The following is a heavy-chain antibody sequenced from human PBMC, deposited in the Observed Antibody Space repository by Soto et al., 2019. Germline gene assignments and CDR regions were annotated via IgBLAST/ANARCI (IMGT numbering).Heavy chain of an antibody. D-gene: IGHD3-22*01. CDR2: IVVGSGNT. CDR3: AADTDSIGSSALALDI. J-gene: IGHJ3*02. Sequence: ASVKVSCKASGFTFTSSAMQWVRQARGQRLEWIGWIVVGSGNTNYAQKFQERVTITRDMSTSTAYMELSSLRSEDTAVYYCAADTDSIGSSALALDIWGQGTMVTVSS. CDR1: GFTFTSSA. V-gene: IGHV1-58*02.